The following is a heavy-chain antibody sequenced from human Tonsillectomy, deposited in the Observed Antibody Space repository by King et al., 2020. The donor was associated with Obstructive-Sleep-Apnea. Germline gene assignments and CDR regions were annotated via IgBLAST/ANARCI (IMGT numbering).Heavy chain of an antibody. V-gene: IGHV4-59*01. D-gene: IGHD3-3*01. CDR3: ARDLPIRLLEWFQPEGAFDI. CDR2: IYYSGST. J-gene: IGHJ3*02. CDR1: GGSISSYY. Sequence: QLQESGPGLVKPSETLSLTCTVSGGSISSYYWSWIRQPPGKGLAWIGYIYYSGSTNYNPSLKSRVTISVDTSKNQFSLKLSSVTAADTAVYYCARDLPIRLLEWFQPEGAFDIWGQGTMVTVSS.